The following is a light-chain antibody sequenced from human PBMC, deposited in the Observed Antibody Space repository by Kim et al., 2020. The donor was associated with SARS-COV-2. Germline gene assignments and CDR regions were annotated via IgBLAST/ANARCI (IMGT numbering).Light chain of an antibody. Sequence: PGQSVTISCTGTSSDVGGYNYVSWYQQLPGKAPKLIIYDVNKRPSGVPDRFSGSKSGNTASLTISGLQAEDESDYYCCSYAGTPWVFGGGTQLTVL. CDR2: DVN. CDR3: CSYAGTPWV. CDR1: SSDVGGYNY. J-gene: IGLJ3*02. V-gene: IGLV2-11*01.